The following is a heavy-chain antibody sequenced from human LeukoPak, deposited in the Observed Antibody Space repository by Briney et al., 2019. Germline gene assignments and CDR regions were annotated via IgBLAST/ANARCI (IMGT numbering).Heavy chain of an antibody. Sequence: SGTLSLTCAVSGGSISISSSNWWSWVRQPPGKGLEWIGEIFHSGSTNYNPSLKSRVTISVDKSKNQFSLKLSSLTAADTAVYYCARDLHGGNSFTSDWYFDLWGRGTLLTVSS. J-gene: IGHJ2*01. V-gene: IGHV4-4*02. CDR1: GGSISISSSNW. CDR3: ARDLHGGNSFTSDWYFDL. CDR2: IFHSGST. D-gene: IGHD4-23*01.